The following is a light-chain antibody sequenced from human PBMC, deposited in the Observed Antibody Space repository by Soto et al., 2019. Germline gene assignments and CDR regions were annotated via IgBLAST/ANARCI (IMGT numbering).Light chain of an antibody. J-gene: IGLJ3*02. CDR2: DVT. CDR3: SSYTTSNTDVV. V-gene: IGLV2-14*03. CDR1: SSDIGAYNY. Sequence: QSVLTQPASVSGSPGQSITFSCTGTSSDIGAYNYVSWYQHHPGKAPKLLIYDVTDRPSGVSDRFSGSKSGTTASLTISGLQAEDEADYFCSSYTTSNTDVVFGGGTKVTVL.